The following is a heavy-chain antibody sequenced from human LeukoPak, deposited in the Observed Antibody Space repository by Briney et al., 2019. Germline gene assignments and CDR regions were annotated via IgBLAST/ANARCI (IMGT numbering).Heavy chain of an antibody. CDR1: GFTFSSYW. J-gene: IGHJ3*02. CDR2: IKQDGSEK. CDR3: AKVVVNPLDAFDI. Sequence: TGGSLRPSCAASGFTFSSYWMSWVRQAPGKGLEWVANIKQDGSEKYYVDSVKGRFTISRDNSKNTLYLQMNSLRAEDTAVYYCAKVVVNPLDAFDIWGQGTMVTVSS. D-gene: IGHD2-15*01. V-gene: IGHV3-7*03.